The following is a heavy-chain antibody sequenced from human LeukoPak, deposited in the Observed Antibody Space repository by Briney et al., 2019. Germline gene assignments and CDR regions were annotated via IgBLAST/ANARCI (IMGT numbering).Heavy chain of an antibody. CDR3: ARSNWGSKNFDY. CDR1: GGSFSGYY. V-gene: IGHV4-34*01. D-gene: IGHD7-27*01. CDR2: INHSGST. Sequence: SETLSLTCAVYGGSFSGYYWSWIRKPPGKGLEWIGEINHSGSTNYNPSLKSRVTISVDTSKNQFSLKLSSVTAADTAVYYCARSNWGSKNFDYWGQGTLVTVSS. J-gene: IGHJ4*02.